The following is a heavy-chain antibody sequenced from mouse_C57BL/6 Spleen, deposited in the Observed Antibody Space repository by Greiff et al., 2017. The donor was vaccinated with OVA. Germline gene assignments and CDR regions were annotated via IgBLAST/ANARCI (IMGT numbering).Heavy chain of an antibody. CDR2: IYPGDGDT. J-gene: IGHJ3*01. V-gene: IGHV1-80*01. CDR1: GYAFSSYW. Sequence: SGAELVKPGASVKISCKASGYAFSSYWMNWVKQRPGKGLEWIGQIYPGDGDTNYNGKFKGKATLTADKSSSTAYMQLSSLTSEDSAVYFCARSDDYDPAWFAYWGQGTLVTVSA. D-gene: IGHD2-4*01. CDR3: ARSDDYDPAWFAY.